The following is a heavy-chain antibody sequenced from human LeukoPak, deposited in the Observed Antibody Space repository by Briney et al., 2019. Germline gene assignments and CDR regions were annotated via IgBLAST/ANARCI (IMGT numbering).Heavy chain of an antibody. CDR1: GGSISSYY. CDR2: IYYSGST. V-gene: IGHV4-59*12. D-gene: IGHD3-10*01. CDR3: ARDSGTTGEVKFDP. J-gene: IGHJ5*02. Sequence: SETLSLTCTVSGGSISSYYWSWIRQPPGKGLEGIVYIYYSGSTNYNPSLKSRVTISVATSKNQFSLKLSSVTAADTAVYYCARDSGTTGEVKFDPWGQGTLVTVSS.